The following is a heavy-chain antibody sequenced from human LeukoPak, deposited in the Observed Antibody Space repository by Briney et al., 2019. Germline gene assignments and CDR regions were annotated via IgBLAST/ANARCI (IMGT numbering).Heavy chain of an antibody. CDR3: ARDLEGSGSFYRPSYDY. D-gene: IGHD3-10*01. Sequence: GGSLRLSCAASGFTFSSYEMNWVRQAPGEGLEWVSYISSSRTTSYADSVKGRFTISRDNAKNSLYLQMNSLRAEDTAVYYCARDLEGSGSFYRPSYDYWGQGTLVTVSS. J-gene: IGHJ4*02. V-gene: IGHV3-48*03. CDR2: ISSSRTT. CDR1: GFTFSSYE.